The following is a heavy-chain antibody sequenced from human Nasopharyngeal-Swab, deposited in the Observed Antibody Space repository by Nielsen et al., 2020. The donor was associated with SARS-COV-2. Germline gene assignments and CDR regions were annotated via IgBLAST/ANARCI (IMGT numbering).Heavy chain of an antibody. D-gene: IGHD5-12*01. V-gene: IGHV1-3*01. J-gene: IGHJ5*02. CDR2: INLGNGDT. CDR3: ARGSLYSGRYYPDP. Sequence: WVRQAPGQRLEWMGWINLGNGDTRYSQNFQGRVTITRDTSATTLYMELSSLRSEDTAVYYCARGSLYSGRYYPDPWGQGTLVTVSS.